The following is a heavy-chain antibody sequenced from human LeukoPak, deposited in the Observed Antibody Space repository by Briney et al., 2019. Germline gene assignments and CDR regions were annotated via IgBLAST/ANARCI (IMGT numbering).Heavy chain of an antibody. CDR2: ISGSGGST. V-gene: IGHV3-23*01. J-gene: IGHJ6*03. CDR3: AKGSGWPAPKSYYMDV. D-gene: IGHD6-19*01. CDR1: GFTFSSYA. Sequence: GGSLRLSCAASGFTFSSYAMSWVRQAPGKGLEWVSAISGSGGSTYYADSVKGRFTISRDNSKNTLYLQMNSLRAEDMAVYYCAKGSGWPAPKSYYMDVWGKGTTVTVSS.